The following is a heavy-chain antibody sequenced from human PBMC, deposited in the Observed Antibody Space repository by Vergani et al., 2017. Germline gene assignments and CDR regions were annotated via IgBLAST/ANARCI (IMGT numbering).Heavy chain of an antibody. CDR3: AGVNTETDGHLYYYYYMDV. Sequence: QVQLQQWGGGLLKPSETLSLTCVVNGGSFTSYHWTWIRQSPGEGLEWVGDIEHTGRPDYNPSLQSRLTMSVDKSRNQFSLTLNSVTATDTAIYFCAGVNTETDGHLYYYYYMDVWGQGTAVTVS. J-gene: IGHJ6*03. CDR2: IEHTGRP. D-gene: IGHD4-11*01. CDR1: GGSFTSYH. V-gene: IGHV4-34*01.